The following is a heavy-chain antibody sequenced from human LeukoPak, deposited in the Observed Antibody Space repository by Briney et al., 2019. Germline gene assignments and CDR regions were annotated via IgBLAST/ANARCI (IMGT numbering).Heavy chain of an antibody. J-gene: IGHJ4*02. Sequence: PGRSLRLSCAASGFTFSSYAMHWVRQAPGEGLEWVAVISYDGSNKYYADSVRGRFTISRDNSKNTLYLQMNSLRTEDTAVYYCATATIFGVVLYYWGQGTLVTVSS. V-gene: IGHV3-30*04. D-gene: IGHD3-3*01. CDR3: ATATIFGVVLYY. CDR1: GFTFSSYA. CDR2: ISYDGSNK.